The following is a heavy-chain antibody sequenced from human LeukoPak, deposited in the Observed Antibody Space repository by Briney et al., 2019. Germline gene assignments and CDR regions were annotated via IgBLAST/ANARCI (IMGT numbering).Heavy chain of an antibody. J-gene: IGHJ6*03. Sequence: SETLSLTCCVSDDSITMYYWTWIRQPPGKGLEWIGYVDHTGSPNFNPSLNGRVSISRDTTKNLFSLRLRSVTAADTAVYFCARGRVSLSTWYSTYYYYFYMDAWGKGTTVTVSS. D-gene: IGHD1-1*01. CDR1: DDSITMYY. V-gene: IGHV4-59*01. CDR3: ARGRVSLSTWYSTYYYYFYMDA. CDR2: VDHTGSP.